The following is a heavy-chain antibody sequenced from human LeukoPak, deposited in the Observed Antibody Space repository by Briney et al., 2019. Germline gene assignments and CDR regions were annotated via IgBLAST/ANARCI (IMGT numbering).Heavy chain of an antibody. CDR2: INHSGST. CDR3: AGGIQLWSSRWFDP. J-gene: IGHJ5*02. Sequence: SETLSLTCAVYGGSFSGYYWSWIRQPPGKGLEWIGEINHSGSTNYNPSLKSRVTISVDTSKNQFSLKLSSVTAADTAVYYCAGGIQLWSSRWFDPWGRGTLVTVSS. D-gene: IGHD5-18*01. CDR1: GGSFSGYY. V-gene: IGHV4-34*01.